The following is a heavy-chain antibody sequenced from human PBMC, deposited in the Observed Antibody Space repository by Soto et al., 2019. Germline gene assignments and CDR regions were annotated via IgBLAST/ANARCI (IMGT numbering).Heavy chain of an antibody. Sequence: QVQLVESGGGVVQPGRSLRLSCAASGFTFSSYGMHWVRQAPGKGLEWVAVIWYDGSNKYYADSVKGRFTISRDNSKNTLYLHMTSLRAEDTAVYYCARDRTDPIEYYFDYWGKGTMVTVSS. D-gene: IGHD1-1*01. CDR3: ARDRTDPIEYYFDY. J-gene: IGHJ4*02. V-gene: IGHV3-33*01. CDR1: GFTFSSYG. CDR2: IWYDGSNK.